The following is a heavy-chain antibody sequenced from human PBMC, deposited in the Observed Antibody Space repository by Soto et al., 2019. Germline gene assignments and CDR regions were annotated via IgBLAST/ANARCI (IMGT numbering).Heavy chain of an antibody. CDR3: ARGGGYCSGGSCYHDAFDI. J-gene: IGHJ3*02. V-gene: IGHV3-13*01. CDR2: IGTAGDT. CDR1: GFTFSSYD. Sequence: EVQLVESGGGLVQPGGSLRLSCAASGFTFSSYDMHWVRQATGKGLEWVSAIGTAGDTYYPGSVQGRFTISRENAKNSLYLQMNSLRAEDTAVYYCARGGGYCSGGSCYHDAFDIWGQGTMVTVSS. D-gene: IGHD2-15*01.